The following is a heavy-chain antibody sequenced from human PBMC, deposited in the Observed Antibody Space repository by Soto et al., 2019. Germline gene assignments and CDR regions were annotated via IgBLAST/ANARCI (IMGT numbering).Heavy chain of an antibody. J-gene: IGHJ4*02. CDR1: GYTFTNYG. Sequence: GASVKVSCKASGYTFTNYGISWVRQAPGHGLEWMGWISTFNGNTNYAQRLQGRVTITRDTSTSTAYMELSSLRSEDTAVYYCARSIVVVTALDYWGQGTLVTVSS. CDR3: ARSIVVVTALDY. CDR2: ISTFNGNT. V-gene: IGHV1-18*01. D-gene: IGHD2-21*02.